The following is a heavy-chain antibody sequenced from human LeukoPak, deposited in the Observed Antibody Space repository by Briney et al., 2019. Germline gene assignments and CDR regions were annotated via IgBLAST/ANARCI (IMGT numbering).Heavy chain of an antibody. J-gene: IGHJ4*02. CDR1: GYTLTNYA. D-gene: IGHD2-2*01. Sequence: ASVKVSCQASGYTLTNYALHWVRQAPGQGLEWMGWIYTNTGNPTYAQGFTGRFVFSLDTSVNTAYLQISSLKAEDTAIYYCARVQGYCSATSCYPHYWGQGTLVTVSS. CDR2: IYTNTGNP. CDR3: ARVQGYCSATSCYPHY. V-gene: IGHV7-4-1*02.